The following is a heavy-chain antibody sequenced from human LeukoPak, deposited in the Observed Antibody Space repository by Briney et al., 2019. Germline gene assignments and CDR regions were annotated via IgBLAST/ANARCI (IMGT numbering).Heavy chain of an antibody. J-gene: IGHJ5*02. Sequence: SETLSLTCSVSGGSISSGAYYWSWIRQHPGKGLEWIGYIYFSGTTYYNPSLESRLTISVDTSKNQFSLRLRSVTAADTAVYYCARRVAVGNYFDPWGQGTQVTVSS. V-gene: IGHV4-31*02. D-gene: IGHD4-11*01. CDR2: IYFSGTT. CDR3: ARRVAVGNYFDP. CDR1: GGSISSGAYY.